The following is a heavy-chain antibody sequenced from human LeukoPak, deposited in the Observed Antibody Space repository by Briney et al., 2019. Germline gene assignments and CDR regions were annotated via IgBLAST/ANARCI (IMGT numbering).Heavy chain of an antibody. CDR2: IKQDGSET. CDR3: TREYGGSSDY. CDR1: GFTFINYW. D-gene: IGHD4-23*01. V-gene: IGHV3-7*01. J-gene: IGHJ4*02. Sequence: GGSLRLSCAASGFTFINYWMGWVRQAPGKGLEWVANIKQDGSETYYVDSVKGRFTISRDNAKNSLYLQMNSLRAEDTAVYYCTREYGGSSDYWGQGTLVTVSS.